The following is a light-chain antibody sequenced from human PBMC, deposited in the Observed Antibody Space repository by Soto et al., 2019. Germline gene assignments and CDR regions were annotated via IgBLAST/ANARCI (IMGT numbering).Light chain of an antibody. V-gene: IGLV2-8*01. CDR1: SGDVGAYNY. J-gene: IGLJ2*01. CDR2: DVS. Sequence: QSVLTQPPSASGSPGQSVTISCTGTSGDVGAYNYVSWYQQHPGKAPKLMIYDVSKRPSGVPDRFSGSKSGNTASLTVSGLQSEEEADYYCSSYVGSNAVVFGGGTKLTVL. CDR3: SSYVGSNAVV.